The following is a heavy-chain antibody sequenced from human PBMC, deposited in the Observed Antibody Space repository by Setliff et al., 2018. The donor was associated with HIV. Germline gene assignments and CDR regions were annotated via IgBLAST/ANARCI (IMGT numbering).Heavy chain of an antibody. Sequence: SETLSLTCSVSGGSIGSHYWSWIRQAPGKGLEWIGTMYFRGNARNSPSLKSRVTISVDTSKNQLSLNLTSVTAADTAVYYCARVETTVRGATYGMDVWGQGTTVNVSS. CDR1: GGSIGSHY. J-gene: IGHJ6*02. V-gene: IGHV4-59*11. D-gene: IGHD3-10*01. CDR2: MYFRGNA. CDR3: ARVETTVRGATYGMDV.